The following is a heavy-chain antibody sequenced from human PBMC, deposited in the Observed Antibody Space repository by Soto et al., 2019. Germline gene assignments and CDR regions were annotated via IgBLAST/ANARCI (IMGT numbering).Heavy chain of an antibody. D-gene: IGHD2-2*01. CDR1: GGTFSSYT. CDR3: ARDSPYCSSTSCYVLVFGNWFDP. V-gene: IGHV1-69*08. CDR2: IIPILGIA. Sequence: QVQLVQSGAEVKKPGSSVKVSCKASGGTFSSYTISWVRQAPGQGLEWMGRIIPILGIANYAQKFQGRVTISADKSTSTAYMELRSQRSEDTAVYYCARDSPYCSSTSCYVLVFGNWFDPWGQGTLVTVSS. J-gene: IGHJ5*02.